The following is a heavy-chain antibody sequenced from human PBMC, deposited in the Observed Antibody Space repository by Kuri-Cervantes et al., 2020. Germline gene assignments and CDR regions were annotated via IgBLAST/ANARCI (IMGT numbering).Heavy chain of an antibody. CDR3: VRDRPFLWIDTYYYYYGKDV. CDR2: ISYDGSNK. J-gene: IGHJ6*02. Sequence: LSLTCAASGFTFSSYAMHWVRQAPGKGLEWVAVISYDGSNKYYADSVKGRFTISRDNSKNTLYLQMNSLRADDTAVYYCVRDRPFLWIDTYYYYYGKDVWGQGTTVTVSS. D-gene: IGHD2-2*03. CDR1: GFTFSSYA. V-gene: IGHV3-30-3*01.